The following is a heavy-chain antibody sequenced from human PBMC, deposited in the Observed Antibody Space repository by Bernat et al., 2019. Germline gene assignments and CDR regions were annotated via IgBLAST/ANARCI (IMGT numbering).Heavy chain of an antibody. D-gene: IGHD6-19*01. J-gene: IGHJ4*02. CDR1: GFTFSDYP. CDR2: LSYDGDNK. Sequence: QVQLEESGGGVVQPGTSLRLSCAASGFTFSDYPMHWVRQAPGKGLEWVAALSYDGDNKYYADSVKGRFTISRDNSKNTLYLQLNSLRPEDTAVYYCARSYSGWSTPDYWGQGTLVTVSS. CDR3: ARSYSGWSTPDY. V-gene: IGHV3-30*01.